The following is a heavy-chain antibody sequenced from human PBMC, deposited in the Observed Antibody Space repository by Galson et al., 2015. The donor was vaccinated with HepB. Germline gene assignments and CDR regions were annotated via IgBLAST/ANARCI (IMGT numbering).Heavy chain of an antibody. J-gene: IGHJ6*03. Sequence: SLRLSCAASGFTFSSYSMNWVRQAPGKGLEWVSYISSSSSTIYYADSVKGRFTISRDSAKNSLYLQMNSLRDEDTAVYSCARDLGGFGYFYYMDVWSKGTAVTVSS. D-gene: IGHD4-23*01. CDR1: GFTFSSYS. CDR2: ISSSSSTI. V-gene: IGHV3-48*02. CDR3: ARDLGGFGYFYYMDV.